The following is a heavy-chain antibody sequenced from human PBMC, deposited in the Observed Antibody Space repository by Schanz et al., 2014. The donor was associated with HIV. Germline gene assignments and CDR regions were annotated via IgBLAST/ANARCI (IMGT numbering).Heavy chain of an antibody. CDR1: GFSFRTHG. Sequence: QVQLVESGGDVVQPEGSLRLSCEASGFSFRTHGMHWVRQTPSKGLEWVAVISYDEKNIFYSDSVKGRFTISRDNSKNTLYLQMNSLRVDDTAVYYCARGGGSGSYFAGYHFDYWGQGTLVTVSS. J-gene: IGHJ4*02. D-gene: IGHD1-26*01. CDR2: ISYDEKNI. CDR3: ARGGGSGSYFAGYHFDY. V-gene: IGHV3-30*03.